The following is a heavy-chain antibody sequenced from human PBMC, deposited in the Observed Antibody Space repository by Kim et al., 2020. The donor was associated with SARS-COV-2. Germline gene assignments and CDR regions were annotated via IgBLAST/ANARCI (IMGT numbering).Heavy chain of an antibody. Sequence: SETLSLTCTVSGGSISSSSFYWGWIRQPPGKGLEWIGSIYYSDNSYYNPSLKSRVTISVDRSKNQFSLKLSSVTAADTAVYYCARSMYYYDNSGYYSPGQYGMDVWGQGTTVTVSS. CDR3: ARSMYYYDNSGYYSPGQYGMDV. D-gene: IGHD3-22*01. CDR1: GGSISSSSFY. J-gene: IGHJ6*02. V-gene: IGHV4-39*07. CDR2: IYYSDNS.